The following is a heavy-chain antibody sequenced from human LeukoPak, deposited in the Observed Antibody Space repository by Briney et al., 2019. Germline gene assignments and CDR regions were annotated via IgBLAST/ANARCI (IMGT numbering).Heavy chain of an antibody. D-gene: IGHD3-16*01. CDR1: GGTFSSYA. CDR3: DTDNPTFLYYFDD. Sequence: GSSVKVSCKASGGTFSSYAIRWVRPAPGQGLEWMGRIIPILGIANYAQKFQGRVTITADKFTNTAYMEPSSLSSHDTAVYYWDTDNPTFLYYFDDWGQGTLVTVSS. CDR2: IIPILGIA. V-gene: IGHV1-69*04. J-gene: IGHJ4*02.